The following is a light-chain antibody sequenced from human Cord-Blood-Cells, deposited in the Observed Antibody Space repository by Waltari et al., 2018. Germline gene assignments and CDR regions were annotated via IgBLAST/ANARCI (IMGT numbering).Light chain of an antibody. J-gene: IGKJ3*01. Sequence: DIVLTHTPDSLSVSLEERAHIPSQSSQSVLYSYNNKNYLAWYQQKPGQPPKLLIYWASTRETGVPDRFSGSGSGTDFTLTISSLQAEDVAVYYCQQYYSLLTFGPGTKVDIK. V-gene: IGKV4-1*01. CDR1: QSVLYSYNNKNY. CDR3: QQYYSLLT. CDR2: WAS.